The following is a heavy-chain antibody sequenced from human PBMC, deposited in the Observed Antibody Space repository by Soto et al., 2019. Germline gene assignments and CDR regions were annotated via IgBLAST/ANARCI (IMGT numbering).Heavy chain of an antibody. V-gene: IGHV3-11*01. CDR1: GFTFSDYY. D-gene: IGHD5-12*01. J-gene: IGHJ6*03. CDR2: ISSSGSTI. CDR3: ARVNSGYGPDSGRGYYYYMDV. Sequence: QVQLVGSGGGLVKPGGSLRLSCAASGFTFSDYYMSWIRQAPGKGLEWVSYISSSGSTIYYADSVKGRFTISRDNAKNPLYRQRNSLRAEDTAVYYCARVNSGYGPDSGRGYYYYMDVWGKGTTVTVSS.